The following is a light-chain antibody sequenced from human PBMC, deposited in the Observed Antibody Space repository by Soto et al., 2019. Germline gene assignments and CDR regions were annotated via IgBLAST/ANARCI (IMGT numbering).Light chain of an antibody. CDR1: QGINNY. CDR3: QRYKRAPWR. V-gene: IGKV1-27*01. Sequence: DIQMTQSPSSLSASVGDRVTITCRASQGINNYLAWYQQKPWKVPKLLIYAASTLQSGVPSRFSGSGSGTDSPSTISNLQLEEVATYYCQRYKRAPWRFGKGTKVEIK. CDR2: AAS. J-gene: IGKJ1*01.